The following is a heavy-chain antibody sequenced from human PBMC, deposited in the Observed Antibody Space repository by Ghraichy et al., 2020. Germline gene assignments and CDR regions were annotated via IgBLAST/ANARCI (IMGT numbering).Heavy chain of an antibody. J-gene: IGHJ6*02. CDR1: GFTFGDYA. V-gene: IGHV3-49*03. CDR3: TRDQRGITIFGVVIDYYGMDV. D-gene: IGHD3-3*01. Sequence: GGSLRLSCTASGFTFGDYAMSWFRQAPGKGLEWVGFIRSKAYGGTTEYAASVKGRFTISRDDSKSIAYLQMNSLKTEDTAVYYCTRDQRGITIFGVVIDYYGMDVWGQGTTVTVSS. CDR2: IRSKAYGGTT.